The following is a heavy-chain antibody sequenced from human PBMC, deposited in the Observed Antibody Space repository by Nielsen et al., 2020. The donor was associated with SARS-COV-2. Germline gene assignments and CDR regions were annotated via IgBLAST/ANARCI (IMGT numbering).Heavy chain of an antibody. Sequence: GESLKLSCAASGFTFSSYSMNWVRQAPGKGLEWVSSISSSSSYIYYADSVKGRFTISRDNAKNSLYLQMNSLRAEDTAVYYCARESEYSSSWYVIRDYYYGMDVWGQGTTVTVSS. CDR3: ARESEYSSSWYVIRDYYYGMDV. D-gene: IGHD6-13*01. CDR2: ISSSSSYI. V-gene: IGHV3-21*01. J-gene: IGHJ6*02. CDR1: GFTFSSYS.